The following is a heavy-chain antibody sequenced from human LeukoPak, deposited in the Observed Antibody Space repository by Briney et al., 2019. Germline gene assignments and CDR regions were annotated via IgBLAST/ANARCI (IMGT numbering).Heavy chain of an antibody. CDR1: GGSFSGYY. V-gene: IGHV4-34*01. D-gene: IGHD3-10*01. CDR2: INHSGST. J-gene: IGHJ5*02. Sequence: SETLSLTCAVYGGSFSGYYWSWIRQPPGKGLEWIGEINHSGSTNYNPSLKSRVTISVDTSKNQFSLKLSSVTAAETAVYYCARHAYGSGSNWFDPWGQGTLVTVSS. CDR3: ARHAYGSGSNWFDP.